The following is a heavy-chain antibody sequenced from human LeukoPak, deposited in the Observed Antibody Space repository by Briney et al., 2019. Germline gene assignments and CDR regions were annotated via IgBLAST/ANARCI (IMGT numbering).Heavy chain of an antibody. D-gene: IGHD3-22*01. V-gene: IGHV3-21*01. CDR1: GFTFSSYS. Sequence: GGSPRLSCAASGFTFSSYSMNWVRKAPAKGLQWVSSISTCSSYIYYADSVKGRFTISRDNAKNSLYLQMNSLRAEDTAVYYCAGSDTTGYIPREWDYWYFDLWGRGTLFTVSS. J-gene: IGHJ2*01. CDR2: ISTCSSYI. CDR3: AGSDTTGYIPREWDYWYFDL.